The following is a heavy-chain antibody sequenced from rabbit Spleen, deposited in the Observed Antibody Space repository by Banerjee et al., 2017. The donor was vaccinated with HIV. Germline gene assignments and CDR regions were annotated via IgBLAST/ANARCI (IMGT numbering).Heavy chain of an antibody. CDR1: GLDFSGRDY. CDR3: AGGSAAMTMVITGYYLSL. D-gene: IGHD2-1*01. J-gene: IGHJ4*01. Sequence: QSLEESGGDLVKPGASLTLTCTASGLDFSGRDYMCWVRQAPGKGLEWIACIDVSKSGSTYYANWAKGRFTISKISSTTVTLQMTSLTAADTATYFCAGGSAAMTMVITGYYLSLWGPGTLVTVS. V-gene: IGHV1S40*01. CDR2: IDVSKSGST.